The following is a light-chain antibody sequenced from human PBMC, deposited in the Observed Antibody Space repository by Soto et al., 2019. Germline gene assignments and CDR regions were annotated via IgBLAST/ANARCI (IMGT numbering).Light chain of an antibody. J-gene: IGKJ1*01. V-gene: IGKV1-5*03. Sequence: DIQMTQSPSTLSASVGDRVTITCRASQSIGRWLAWYQQKPGKAPKLLIYKASSLESGVPSRFSGSGSGTEFTLTISSLQPDDFASYHCQQYGSYSPWTFGQGTKVEIK. CDR2: KAS. CDR1: QSIGRW. CDR3: QQYGSYSPWT.